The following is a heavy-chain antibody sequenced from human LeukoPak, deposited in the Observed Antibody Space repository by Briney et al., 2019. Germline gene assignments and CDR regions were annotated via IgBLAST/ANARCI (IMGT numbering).Heavy chain of an antibody. D-gene: IGHD3-22*01. CDR1: GFTFSNAW. CDR3: TTEFRGWLFPYAGDY. J-gene: IGHJ4*02. V-gene: IGHV3-15*01. Sequence: GSLRLSCAASGFTFSNAWMSWVRQAPGKGLEWVGRIKSKTDGGTTDYAAPVKGRFTISRDDSKNTLYLQMNSLKTEDTAVYYCTTEFRGWLFPYAGDYWGQGTLVTVSS. CDR2: IKSKTDGGTT.